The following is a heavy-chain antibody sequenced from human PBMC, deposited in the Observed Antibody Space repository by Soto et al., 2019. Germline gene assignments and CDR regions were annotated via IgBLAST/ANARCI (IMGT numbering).Heavy chain of an antibody. D-gene: IGHD2-21*02. V-gene: IGHV1-69*13. CDR1: GGTFSSYA. CDR2: IIPIFGTA. J-gene: IGHJ5*02. CDR3: AGDGCGGDYYKVWFDP. Sequence: SVKVSCKASGGTFSSYAISWVRQAPGQGLEWMGGIIPIFGTANYAQKFQGRVTITADESTSTAYMELSSLRSEDTAVYYCAGDGCGGDYYKVWFDPWGQGTLVTVSS.